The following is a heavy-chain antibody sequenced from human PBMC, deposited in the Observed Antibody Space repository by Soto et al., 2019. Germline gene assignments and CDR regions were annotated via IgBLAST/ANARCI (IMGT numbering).Heavy chain of an antibody. CDR2: MNPNSGNT. Sequence: GASVKVSCKASGYTFTSYDINWVRQATGQGLEWMGWMNPNSGNTGYAQKFQGRVTMTRNTSISTAYMELSSLRSEDTAVYYCARGRMDIAAAGTGGMDVWGQGTTVTV. D-gene: IGHD6-13*01. V-gene: IGHV1-8*01. J-gene: IGHJ6*02. CDR1: GYTFTSYD. CDR3: ARGRMDIAAAGTGGMDV.